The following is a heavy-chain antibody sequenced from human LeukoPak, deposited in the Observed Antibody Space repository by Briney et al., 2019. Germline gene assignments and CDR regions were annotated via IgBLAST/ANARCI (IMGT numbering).Heavy chain of an antibody. V-gene: IGHV3-30*04. D-gene: IGHD3-22*01. J-gene: IGHJ6*02. CDR1: GFTFSSYA. CDR3: ARGIRSYDSTVYYGMDV. Sequence: GGSLRLSCAASGFTFSSYAMHWVRQAPGKGLEWVAVISYDGSNKYYADSVKGRFTISRDNSKNTLYLQMNSLRAEDTAVYYCARGIRSYDSTVYYGMDVWGQGTTVTVSS. CDR2: ISYDGSNK.